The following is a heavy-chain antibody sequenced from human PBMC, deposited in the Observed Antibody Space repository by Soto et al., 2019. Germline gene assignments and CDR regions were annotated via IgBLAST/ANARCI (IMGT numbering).Heavy chain of an antibody. J-gene: IGHJ4*02. CDR2: VYYRGRS. Sequence: PSETLSLTCTVSGGSVTNSSYYWGWIRQSPGKGLEWIGSVYYRGRSYSKSSVKSRVTISVDTSKNRFSLSLNSVTVSDTAVYFCVSQRTTVPTQAYFDYWGPGALVTVSS. CDR1: GGSVTNSSYY. D-gene: IGHD4-17*01. V-gene: IGHV4-39*01. CDR3: VSQRTTVPTQAYFDY.